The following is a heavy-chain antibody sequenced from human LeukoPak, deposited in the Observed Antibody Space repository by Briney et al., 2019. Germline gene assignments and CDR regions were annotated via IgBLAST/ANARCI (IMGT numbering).Heavy chain of an antibody. CDR2: INHNRGGT. D-gene: IGHD2-15*01. J-gene: IGHJ4*02. V-gene: IGHV1-2*02. CDR3: ARVLRDCSGCSCLHYDY. Sequence: ASVKVSCKASGYTFTGYYMHWVRQPPGQGLEWMGLINHNRGGTNNAQNLQGRVNLHRETSISTAYMDLSRLTSGDTAVYYCARVLRDCSGCSCLHYDYWGQGTLVTVSS. CDR1: GYTFTGYY.